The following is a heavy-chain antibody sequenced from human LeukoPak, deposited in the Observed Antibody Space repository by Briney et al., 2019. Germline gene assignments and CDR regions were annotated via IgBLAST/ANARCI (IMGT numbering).Heavy chain of an antibody. J-gene: IGHJ6*03. CDR2: INQDGSKE. Sequence: GGSLRLSCAASGFTFSNYWMTWVRQAPGKGLEWVAHINQDGSKEYYMDSVKARFTISRDNAKNSLSLQMNSLRAEDTAVYYCGKGPNGRVIIFYYYSYMDVWGKGPTVTVPS. CDR3: GKGPNGRVIIFYYYSYMDV. D-gene: IGHD2-21*01. CDR1: GFTFSNYW. V-gene: IGHV3-7*03.